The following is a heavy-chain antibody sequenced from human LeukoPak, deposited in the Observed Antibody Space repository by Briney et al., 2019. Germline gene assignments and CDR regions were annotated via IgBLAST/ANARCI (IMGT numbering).Heavy chain of an antibody. CDR1: GGSISTYY. CDR2: IYSGGNT. CDR3: ARVAVTAYNWFDP. V-gene: IGHV4-4*07. J-gene: IGHJ5*02. Sequence: SETLSLTCTVSGGSISTYYWTWIRQPAGKGLEWIGRIYSGGNTNYNPSLNSRVTMSLDTSKNQFSLKLSSVTAADTAVYYCARVAVTAYNWFDPWGQGTLVTVSS. D-gene: IGHD2-21*02.